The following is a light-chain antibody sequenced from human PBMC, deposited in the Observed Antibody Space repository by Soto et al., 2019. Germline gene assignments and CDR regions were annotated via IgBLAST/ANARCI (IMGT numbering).Light chain of an antibody. CDR3: CSYAGSSTLV. CDR1: SSDIGGYEY. J-gene: IGLJ2*01. V-gene: IGLV2-23*02. CDR2: EVS. Sequence: QSALTQPASVSGSLGQSITISCTGTSSDIGGYEYVSWYQQRPGKAPKLIIYEVSNRPSGVSDRFSGSKSGNTASLTISGLQAEDEADYYCCSYAGSSTLVFGGGTKVTVL.